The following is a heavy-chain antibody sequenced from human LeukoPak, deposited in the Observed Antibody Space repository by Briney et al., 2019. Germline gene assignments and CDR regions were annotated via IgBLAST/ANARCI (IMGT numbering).Heavy chain of an antibody. CDR3: ARTRGLIVGATIDY. V-gene: IGHV4-34*01. Sequence: PSETLSLTCAVYGGSFSGYYWSWIRQPPGKGLEWIGEINHSGSTNYNPSLKSRVTISVDTSKNQFSLKLSSVTAADTAVYCCARTRGLIVGATIDYWGQGTLVTVSS. J-gene: IGHJ4*02. CDR1: GGSFSGYY. CDR2: INHSGST. D-gene: IGHD1-26*01.